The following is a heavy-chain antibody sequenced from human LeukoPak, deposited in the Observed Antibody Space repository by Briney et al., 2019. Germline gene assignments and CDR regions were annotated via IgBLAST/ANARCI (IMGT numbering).Heavy chain of an antibody. CDR1: GFTFSNSW. D-gene: IGHD6-13*01. Sequence: GGSLRLSCVASGFTFSNSWMHWVRQAPGKGLVWVARINSDGSSTTYADSVKGRFTISRDNAKNTLYLQMNSLRVDDTAENYCTRAYQQHLINWFDPWGQGTLVTVSS. CDR2: INSDGSST. CDR3: TRAYQQHLINWFDP. V-gene: IGHV3-74*03. J-gene: IGHJ5*02.